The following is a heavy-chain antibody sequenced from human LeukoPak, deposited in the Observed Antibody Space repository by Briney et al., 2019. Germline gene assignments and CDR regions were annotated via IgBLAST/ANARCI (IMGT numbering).Heavy chain of an antibody. Sequence: GASVKVTCKASGYTFTSYGISWVRQAPGQGLEWMGWISAYNGNTNYAQKLQGRVTMTTDTSTSTAYMELGSLRSDDTAVYYCAREELPYVWGSYRPDYWGQGTLVAVSS. CDR1: GYTFTSYG. J-gene: IGHJ4*02. CDR3: AREELPYVWGSYRPDY. V-gene: IGHV1-18*01. CDR2: ISAYNGNT. D-gene: IGHD3-16*02.